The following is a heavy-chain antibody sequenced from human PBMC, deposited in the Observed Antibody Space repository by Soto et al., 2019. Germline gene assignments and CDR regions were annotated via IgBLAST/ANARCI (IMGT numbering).Heavy chain of an antibody. CDR2: ISGSGGST. CDR3: AKSFSSNWYDYFDY. J-gene: IGHJ4*02. CDR1: GITFSTYA. V-gene: IGHV3-23*01. D-gene: IGHD6-13*01. Sequence: GGSLRLSCAASGITFSTYAMSWVRQAPGKGLEWVSAISGSGGSTYYADSVKGRFTISRDKSKNTLYLQMNGLRAEDTALYYCAKSFSSNWYDYFDYWGQGSLVTVSS.